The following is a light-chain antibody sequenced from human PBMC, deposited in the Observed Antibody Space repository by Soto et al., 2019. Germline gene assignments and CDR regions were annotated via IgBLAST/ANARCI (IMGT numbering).Light chain of an antibody. CDR1: QSISSW. J-gene: IGKJ1*01. Sequence: DIQMTQSPSTLSASVGDRVTITCRANQSISSWLAWYQQKPGKAPKLLIYKASSLDSGVPSRFSGSGSGTEFTLTISSLQPDDFATYYCQQYDSYSRAFGQGTKVEIK. CDR3: QQYDSYSRA. CDR2: KAS. V-gene: IGKV1-5*03.